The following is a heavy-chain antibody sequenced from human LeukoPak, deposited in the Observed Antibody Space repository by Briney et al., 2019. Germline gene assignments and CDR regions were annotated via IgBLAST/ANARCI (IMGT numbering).Heavy chain of an antibody. CDR3: ARDSYYYGSGSYPLDY. V-gene: IGHV4-4*07. D-gene: IGHD3-10*01. CDR1: GGSFSGYY. CDR2: IYTSGST. J-gene: IGHJ4*02. Sequence: PSETLSLTCAVYGGSFSGYYWSWIRQPAGKGLEWIGRIYTSGSTNYNPSLKSRVTMSVDTSKNQFPLNLSSVTAADTAVYYCARDSYYYGSGSYPLDYWGQGTLVTVSS.